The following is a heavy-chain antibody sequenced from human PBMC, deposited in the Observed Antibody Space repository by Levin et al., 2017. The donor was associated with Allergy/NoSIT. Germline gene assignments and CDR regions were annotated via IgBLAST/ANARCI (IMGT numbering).Heavy chain of an antibody. V-gene: IGHV3-15*01. Sequence: GGSLRLSCAASGFTFSNAWMSWVRQAPGKGLEWVGRIKTKTDGGTTDYAAPVKGRFTISRDDSKNTLYLQMNSLKTEDTAVYYCTRGYDILTGYKRFDSWGQGTLVTVSS. CDR3: TRGYDILTGYKRFDS. CDR2: IKTKTDGGTT. D-gene: IGHD3-9*01. CDR1: GFTFSNAW. J-gene: IGHJ4*02.